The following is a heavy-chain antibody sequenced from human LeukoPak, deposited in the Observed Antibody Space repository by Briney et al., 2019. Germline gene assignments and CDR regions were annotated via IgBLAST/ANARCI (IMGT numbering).Heavy chain of an antibody. CDR2: INPNSGHT. D-gene: IGHD4-17*01. CDR1: GYTFTSYD. J-gene: IGHJ4*02. Sequence: ASVKVSCKASGYTFTSYDVNWVRQATGRGLEWMGYINPNSGHTTYAQRFQGRVTMTRDTSISTVYMELTSLTSEDTAIYYCARELRRDAYWGQGALVTVSS. V-gene: IGHV1-8*01. CDR3: ARELRRDAY.